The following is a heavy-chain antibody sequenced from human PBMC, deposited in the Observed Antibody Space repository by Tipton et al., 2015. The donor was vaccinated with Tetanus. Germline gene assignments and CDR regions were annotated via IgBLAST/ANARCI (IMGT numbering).Heavy chain of an antibody. D-gene: IGHD5-12*01. CDR1: DGPVSSGGFY. CDR3: VRAKRRRGFSGYLYYDL. Sequence: TLSLTCSVSDGPVSSGGFYWGWVRQVTGKGLEWIGNIYYSGTTYYTPSHRGRLSISVGTSKNQFSLKLTSVTAADSAIYYCVRAKRRRGFSGYLYYDLWGRGTLVTVSS. J-gene: IGHJ2*01. CDR2: IYYSGTT. V-gene: IGHV4-31*03.